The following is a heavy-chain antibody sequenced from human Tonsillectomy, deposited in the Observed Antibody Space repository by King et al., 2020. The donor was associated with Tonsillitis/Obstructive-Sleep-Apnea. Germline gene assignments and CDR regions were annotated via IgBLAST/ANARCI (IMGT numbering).Heavy chain of an antibody. Sequence: DVQLVQSGGGLVKPGGSLRLSCAASGVTFSTYNMNWVRQAPGKGLEWVSSISSSSSYIYYADTVKGRFTISRDNAKNSLYLQMNSLRAEDTAVYYCARSVELPMAICEVLDYWGQGTLVTVSS. CDR2: ISSSSSYI. CDR3: ARSVELPMAICEVLDY. CDR1: GVTFSTYN. V-gene: IGHV3-21*01. J-gene: IGHJ4*02. D-gene: IGHD2-2*02.